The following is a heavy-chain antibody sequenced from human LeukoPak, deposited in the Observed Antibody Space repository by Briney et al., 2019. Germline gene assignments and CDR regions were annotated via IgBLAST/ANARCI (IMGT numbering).Heavy chain of an antibody. CDR2: ISGSGGST. CDR3: AKSSTIVVPALYFDY. D-gene: IGHD3-22*01. V-gene: IGHV3-23*01. J-gene: IGHJ4*02. Sequence: GGSLRLSCAASGFTFSSYAMSWVRQAPGKGLEWVSTISGSGGSTYYADSVKGRFTISRDNSKNTLYLQMNSLGAEDTAVYYCAKSSTIVVPALYFDYWGQGTLVTVSS. CDR1: GFTFSSYA.